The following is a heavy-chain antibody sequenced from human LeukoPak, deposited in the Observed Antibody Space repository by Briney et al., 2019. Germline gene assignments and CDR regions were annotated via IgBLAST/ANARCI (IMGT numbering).Heavy chain of an antibody. D-gene: IGHD6-19*01. CDR3: AKDKRALAGTCFDN. V-gene: IGHV4-38-2*02. J-gene: IGHJ4*02. Sequence: SETLSLTCDVSGYSISSNYYWGWIRQPPGKGLEWIGSISHRGSTYYNPSLKSRVTISADTSKNQFSLKLSSVTAADTAMYYCAKDKRALAGTCFDNWGQGTLVTVSS. CDR2: ISHRGST. CDR1: GYSISSNYY.